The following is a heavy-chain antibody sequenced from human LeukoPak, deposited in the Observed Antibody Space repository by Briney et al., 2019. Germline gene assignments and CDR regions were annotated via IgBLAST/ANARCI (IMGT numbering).Heavy chain of an antibody. CDR3: ARHGVLPKYYGMDV. V-gene: IGHV4-59*08. CDR2: IYYSGIS. D-gene: IGHD3-10*01. Sequence: PSETLSLTCSVSGGSISSYYWSWIRQPPGKGLEWIGYIYYSGISNYNPSLKSRVTVSVDTSKRQFSLKLSSVTAADTAVYYCARHGVLPKYYGMDVWGQGTTVTVSS. CDR1: GGSISSYY. J-gene: IGHJ6*02.